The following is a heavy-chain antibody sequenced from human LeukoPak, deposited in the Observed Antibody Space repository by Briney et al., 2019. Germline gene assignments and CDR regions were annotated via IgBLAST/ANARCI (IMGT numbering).Heavy chain of an antibody. CDR3: ARSQLQLDYYGMDV. D-gene: IGHD4-11*01. V-gene: IGHV4-34*01. J-gene: IGHJ6*02. Sequence: KPSETLSLTCAVYGGSFTGYYWSWIRQPPGTGLEWIGEVNHSGSTNYNPSLKSRVTISVDTPKNQFSLKLSSMTAADTAVYYCARSQLQLDYYGMDVWGQGTTVTVSS. CDR2: VNHSGST. CDR1: GGSFTGYY.